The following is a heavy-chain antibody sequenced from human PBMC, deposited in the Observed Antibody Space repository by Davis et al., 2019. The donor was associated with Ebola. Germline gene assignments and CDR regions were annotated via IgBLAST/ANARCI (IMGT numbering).Heavy chain of an antibody. Sequence: GESLKISCAASGFTFSSYGMHWVRQAPGKGLEWVSAISGSGGSTYYADSVKGRFTISRDNSKNTLYLQMNSLKTEDTAVYYCSVVVAATHDYWGQGTLVTVSS. D-gene: IGHD2-15*01. CDR3: SVVVAATHDY. CDR2: ISGSGGST. J-gene: IGHJ4*02. V-gene: IGHV3-23*01. CDR1: GFTFSSYG.